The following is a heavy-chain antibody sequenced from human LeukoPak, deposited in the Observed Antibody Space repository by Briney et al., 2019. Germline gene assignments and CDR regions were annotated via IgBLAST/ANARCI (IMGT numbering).Heavy chain of an antibody. CDR3: ARRSVLMVRGVIAPFHNWFDP. CDR1: GGSISSSSYY. J-gene: IGHJ5*02. CDR2: IYYSGST. Sequence: PSETLSLTCTVSGGSISSSSYYWGWIRQPPGKGLEWIGSIYYSGSTYYNPSLKSRVTISVDTSKNQFSLELSSVTAADTAVYYCARRSVLMVRGVIAPFHNWFDPWGQGTLVTVSS. V-gene: IGHV4-39*01. D-gene: IGHD3-10*01.